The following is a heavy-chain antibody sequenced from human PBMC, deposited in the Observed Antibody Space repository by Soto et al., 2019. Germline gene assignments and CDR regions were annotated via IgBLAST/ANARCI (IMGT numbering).Heavy chain of an antibody. Sequence: PSEPMSVSCSVADGYSSRSSYYWGMIRQPPGKGLEWIGSIYYSGSTYYNPSLKSRVTISVDTSKNQFSLKLSSVTAADTAVYYCARHDYGGFGLWGQGTLVTVSS. V-gene: IGHV4-39*01. CDR3: ARHDYGGFGL. J-gene: IGHJ4*02. CDR1: DGYSSRSSYY. CDR2: IYYSGST. D-gene: IGHD4-17*01.